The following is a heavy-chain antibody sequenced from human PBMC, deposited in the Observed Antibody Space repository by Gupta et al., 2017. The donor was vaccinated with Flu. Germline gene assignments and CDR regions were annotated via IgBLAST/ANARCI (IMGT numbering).Heavy chain of an antibody. CDR3: ARVLDSGCDY. Sequence: QVQLQQWGAGLLKPSETLSLTCAVYGGSFSGYYWSWIRQPPGKGLEWIGEINHSGSTNYNPSLKSRVTISVDTSKKQFSLKLSSVTAADTAVYYCARVLDSGCDYWGQGTLVTVSS. CDR1: GGSFSGYY. J-gene: IGHJ4*02. CDR2: INHSGST. D-gene: IGHD6-19*01. V-gene: IGHV4-34*01.